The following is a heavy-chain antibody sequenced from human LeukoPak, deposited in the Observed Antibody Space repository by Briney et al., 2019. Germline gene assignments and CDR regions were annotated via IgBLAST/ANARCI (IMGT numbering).Heavy chain of an antibody. V-gene: IGHV4-61*02. D-gene: IGHD3-9*01. Sequence: SETLSLTCTVSGGSISSASYYWSWIRQPAGKGLEWIGRIYTSGSTNYNPSLKSRVSISVDTSKNQFSLKLSSVTAADTAVYYCASQLVYDILTGHIWMGTDAFDIWGQGTMVTVSS. J-gene: IGHJ3*02. CDR1: GGSISSASYY. CDR2: IYTSGST. CDR3: ASQLVYDILTGHIWMGTDAFDI.